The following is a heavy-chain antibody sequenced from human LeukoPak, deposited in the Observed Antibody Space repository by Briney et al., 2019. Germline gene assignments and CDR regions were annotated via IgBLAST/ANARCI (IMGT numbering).Heavy chain of an antibody. CDR3: AREYYDILTGYYTDWFDP. CDR2: IYYSGST. D-gene: IGHD3-9*01. J-gene: IGHJ5*02. Sequence: TLSLTCTVSGGSISSGGYYWSWIRQHPGKGLEWIGYIYYSGSTYYNPSPKSRVTISVDTSKNQFSLKLSSVTAADTAVYYCAREYYDILTGYYTDWFDPWGQGTLVTVSS. CDR1: GGSISSGGYY. V-gene: IGHV4-31*03.